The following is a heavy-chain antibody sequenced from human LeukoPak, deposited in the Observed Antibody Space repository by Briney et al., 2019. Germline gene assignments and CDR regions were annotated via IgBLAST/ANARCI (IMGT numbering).Heavy chain of an antibody. V-gene: IGHV3-23*01. CDR1: GFTFSSYG. CDR2: ISSSGGNT. D-gene: IGHD5-12*01. CDR3: AKDIRAYSGYDY. Sequence: GGSLRLSCAASGFTFSSYGMNWVRQAPGKGLEWVSTISSSGGNTYYTDSVEGRFTISRDNSKNTLYLQMNSLRAEDTALYYCAKDIRAYSGYDYWGQGTLVTVSS. J-gene: IGHJ4*02.